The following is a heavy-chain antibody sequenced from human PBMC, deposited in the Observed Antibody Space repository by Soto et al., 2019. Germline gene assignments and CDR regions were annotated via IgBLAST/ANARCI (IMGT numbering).Heavy chain of an antibody. D-gene: IGHD2-15*01. CDR2: FYSGGTR. CDR3: ARSSRGGNAGYFNL. CDR1: GLSVGDNY. J-gene: IGHJ2*01. V-gene: IGHV3-53*02. Sequence: EVQLVETGGGLVQPGGSLRLSCAASGLSVGDNYMSWVRQAPGKGLEWVSVFYSGGTRHDADSVKGRFTISRDNSKNTLHLQMNSLRVEDTAVYYCARSSRGGNAGYFNLWGRGTLVTVSS.